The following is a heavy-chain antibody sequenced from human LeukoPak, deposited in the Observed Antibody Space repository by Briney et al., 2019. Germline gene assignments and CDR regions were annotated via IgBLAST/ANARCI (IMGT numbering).Heavy chain of an antibody. Sequence: SETLSLTCTASGGSINSYYWSWIRQPVGKGLAWIGRIYSSGSTNYNPSLKSRVSMSVDTSKNQFSLKLTSVTAADTAVYYCARGGKATVVTMWGQGILVTVSS. CDR1: GGSINSYY. D-gene: IGHD4-23*01. CDR3: ARGGKATVVTM. J-gene: IGHJ4*02. CDR2: IYSSGST. V-gene: IGHV4-4*07.